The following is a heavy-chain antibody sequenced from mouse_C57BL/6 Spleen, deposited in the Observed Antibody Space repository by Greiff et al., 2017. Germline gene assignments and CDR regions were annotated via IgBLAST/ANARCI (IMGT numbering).Heavy chain of an antibody. D-gene: IGHD3-2*02. CDR3: ARHGDSSGRRAMDY. J-gene: IGHJ4*01. CDR2: IWSDGST. V-gene: IGHV2-6-1*01. CDR1: GFSLTSYG. Sequence: VMLVESGPGLVAPSQSLSITCTVSGFSLTSYGVHWVRQPPGKGLEWLVVIWSDGSTTYNSALKSRLSISKDNSKSQVFLKMNSLQTDDTAMYYCARHGDSSGRRAMDYWGQGTSVTVSS.